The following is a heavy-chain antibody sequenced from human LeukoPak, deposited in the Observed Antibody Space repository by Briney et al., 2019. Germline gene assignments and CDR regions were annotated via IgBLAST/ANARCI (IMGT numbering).Heavy chain of an antibody. J-gene: IGHJ4*02. CDR3: ARGATASYSFDY. D-gene: IGHD1-26*01. CDR1: GYSISSGYY. CDR2: IYHNGNT. Sequence: SETLSLTCAVSGYSISSGYYWGWIRQPPGKGLEWIGNIYHNGNTYYNPSLKSRVTISVDTSKNQFSLKLSSVTAADTAVYYCARGATASYSFDYWGQGTLVTVSP. V-gene: IGHV4-38-2*01.